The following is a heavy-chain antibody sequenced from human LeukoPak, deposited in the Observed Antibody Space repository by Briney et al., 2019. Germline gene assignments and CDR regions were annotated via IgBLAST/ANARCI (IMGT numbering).Heavy chain of an antibody. D-gene: IGHD2-2*01. Sequence: ASVWVSCKASGYTFSNFGISWVRQAPGQGLEWMGWISGNNDNPNYGQKFQGRLTVTTDSSTNTAYMELRNLRSDDTAVYYCARDGTSTDDYWGQGTLVTVFS. V-gene: IGHV1-18*01. CDR1: GYTFSNFG. CDR2: ISGNNDNP. J-gene: IGHJ4*02. CDR3: ARDGTSTDDY.